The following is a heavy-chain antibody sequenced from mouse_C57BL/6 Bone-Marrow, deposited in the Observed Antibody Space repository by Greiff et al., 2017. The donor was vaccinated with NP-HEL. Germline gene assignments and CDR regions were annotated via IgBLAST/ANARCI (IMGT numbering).Heavy chain of an antibody. CDR1: GYSFTGYY. V-gene: IGHV1-42*01. CDR3: ARDWFAY. J-gene: IGHJ3*01. CDR2: INPSTGGT. Sequence: EVQLVESGPELVKPGASVKISCKASGYSFTGYYMNWVKQSPEKSLEWIGEINPSTGGTTYNQKFKAKATLTVDKSSSTAYMQLKSLTSEDSAVYYCARDWFAYWGQGTLVTVSA.